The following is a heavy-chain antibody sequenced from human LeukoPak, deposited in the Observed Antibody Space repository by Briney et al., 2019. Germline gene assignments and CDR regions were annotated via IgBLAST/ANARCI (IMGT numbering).Heavy chain of an antibody. J-gene: IGHJ4*02. V-gene: IGHV1-46*01. D-gene: IGHD3-22*01. Sequence: ASVKVSCKASGYTFTSYYMHWARQAPGQGLEWMGIINPSGGSTSYAQKFQGRVTMTRDMSTSTVYMELSSLRSEDTAVYYCARGDIVATIKGTFYYYDSSGYGDWGQGTLVTVSS. CDR1: GYTFTSYY. CDR2: INPSGGST. CDR3: ARGDIVATIKGTFYYYDSSGYGD.